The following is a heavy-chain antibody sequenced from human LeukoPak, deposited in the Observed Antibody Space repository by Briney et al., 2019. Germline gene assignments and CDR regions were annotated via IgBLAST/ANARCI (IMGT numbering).Heavy chain of an antibody. D-gene: IGHD3-3*01. CDR3: ANTYYAFWSGSF. J-gene: IGHJ4*02. CDR2: ISYDESKR. Sequence: GRSLRLSCAASGFTFSSYGIHWVRQAPGKGLEWVTVISYDESKRYYADSVKGRFTTSRDNSRNTVYLQMNSLRAEDTAVYYCANTYYAFWSGSFWGQGTLVTVSS. CDR1: GFTFSSYG. V-gene: IGHV3-30-3*01.